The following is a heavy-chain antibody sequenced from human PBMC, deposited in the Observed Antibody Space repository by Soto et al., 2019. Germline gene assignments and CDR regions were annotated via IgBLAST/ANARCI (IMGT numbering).Heavy chain of an antibody. CDR1: GGSISSANYF. CDR3: ARGVTYCGADCYLYYFDY. D-gene: IGHD2-21*02. Sequence: SETLSLTCTVSGGSISSANYFWTWIRQHPERGLELIGYISYSGGTYYNPSLKSRIIISVDTSKNQFSLKLSSVTAADTAVYYCARGVTYCGADCYLYYFDYWGQGALVTVSS. J-gene: IGHJ4*02. CDR2: ISYSGGT. V-gene: IGHV4-31*03.